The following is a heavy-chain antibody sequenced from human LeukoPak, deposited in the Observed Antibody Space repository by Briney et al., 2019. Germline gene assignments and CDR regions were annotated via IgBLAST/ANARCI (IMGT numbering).Heavy chain of an antibody. Sequence: PSETLSHTPILPLGSPSSNMRYSGSARHPRTEGMEWIVSIYYSGSTYYNPSLKSRVTISVDTSKNHFSLKVSTVTAADTAVYYCARHQGREEAPLDSWGQGTLLTVSS. CDR3: ARHQGREEAPLDS. CDR1: LGSPSSNMRY. CDR2: IYYSGST. J-gene: IGHJ4*02. V-gene: IGHV4-39*01.